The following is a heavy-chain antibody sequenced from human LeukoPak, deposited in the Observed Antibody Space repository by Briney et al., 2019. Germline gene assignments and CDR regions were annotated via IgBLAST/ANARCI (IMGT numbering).Heavy chain of an antibody. Sequence: GGSLRLSCAASGFTFSSYGMHWVRQAPGKGLEWVAVISYDGSNKYYAESVKGRFTISRDNSKNTLYLQMNSLRAEDTAVFYCATTVTPNYVMDVWGQGTTVTVSS. D-gene: IGHD4-17*01. V-gene: IGHV3-30-3*01. CDR2: ISYDGSNK. CDR1: GFTFSSYG. CDR3: ATTVTPNYVMDV. J-gene: IGHJ6*02.